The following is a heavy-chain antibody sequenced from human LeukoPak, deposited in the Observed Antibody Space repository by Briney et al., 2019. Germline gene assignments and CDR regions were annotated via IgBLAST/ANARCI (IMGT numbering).Heavy chain of an antibody. Sequence: SVKVSCKASGGTFSSYAISWVRQAPGQGLEWMGGIIPIFGTANYAQKFQGRVTITADESTSTAYMELSSLRSEDTAVYYCARREGNYYDSSGYYDLDYWGQGTLVTVSS. CDR2: IIPIFGTA. V-gene: IGHV1-69*13. D-gene: IGHD3-22*01. J-gene: IGHJ4*02. CDR1: GGTFSSYA. CDR3: ARREGNYYDSSGYYDLDY.